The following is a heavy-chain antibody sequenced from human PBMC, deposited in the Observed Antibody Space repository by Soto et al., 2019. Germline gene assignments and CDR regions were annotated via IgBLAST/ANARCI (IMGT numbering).Heavy chain of an antibody. J-gene: IGHJ6*02. CDR2: ISYDGSNK. Sequence: GGSLRLSCAASGFTFSSYAMHWVRQAPGKGLEWVAVISYDGSNKYYADSVKGRFTISRDNSKNTLYLQMNSLRAEDTAVYYCAREGYYGSGSYYKSRIYYYCGMDVWGQGTTVTVSS. D-gene: IGHD3-10*01. CDR1: GFTFSSYA. V-gene: IGHV3-30-3*01. CDR3: AREGYYGSGSYYKSRIYYYCGMDV.